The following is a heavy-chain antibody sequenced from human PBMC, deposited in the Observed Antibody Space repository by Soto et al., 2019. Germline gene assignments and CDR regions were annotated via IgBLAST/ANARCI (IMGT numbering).Heavy chain of an antibody. D-gene: IGHD4-17*01. CDR1: GFTFSSYT. CDR3: ARGYGDFDY. J-gene: IGHJ4*02. V-gene: IGHV3-21*01. CDR2: ISSSSNYI. Sequence: EVQLVESGGGLVKPGESLRLSCAASGFTFSSYTINWVRQAPGKGLEWVSSISSSSNYIYYADSVKGRFTISRDNAKNSLYLQMISLRAEDTAVYYCARGYGDFDYWGQGTMVTVSS.